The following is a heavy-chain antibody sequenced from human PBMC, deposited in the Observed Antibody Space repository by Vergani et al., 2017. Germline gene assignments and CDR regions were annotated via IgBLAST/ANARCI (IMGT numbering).Heavy chain of an antibody. CDR1: GFTVSSNY. D-gene: IGHD5-24*01. CDR2: IYSGGST. Sequence: EVQLVESGGGLIQPGGSLRLSCAASGFTVSSNYMSWVRQAPGKGLEWVSVIYSGGSTYYADSVKSRFTISRDNSKNTLYLQMNSLRAEDTAVYYCARLSVEMATILHYFDYWGQGTLVTVSS. J-gene: IGHJ4*02. CDR3: ARLSVEMATILHYFDY. V-gene: IGHV3-53*01.